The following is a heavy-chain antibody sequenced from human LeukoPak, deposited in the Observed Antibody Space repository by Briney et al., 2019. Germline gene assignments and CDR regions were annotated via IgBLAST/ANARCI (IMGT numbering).Heavy chain of an antibody. CDR2: IIPIFGTA. J-gene: IGHJ6*03. Sequence: GASVKVSCKASVGTFTIYAISWVRQAPGQGPGWRGGIIPIFGTANYAQKFQGRVTITADESTSTAYMDLSSLRSEDTAVYYCARGSLVRGVIITPGYYYYMDVWGKGTTVTVSS. CDR1: VGTFTIYA. D-gene: IGHD3-10*02. CDR3: ARGSLVRGVIITPGYYYYMDV. V-gene: IGHV1-69*13.